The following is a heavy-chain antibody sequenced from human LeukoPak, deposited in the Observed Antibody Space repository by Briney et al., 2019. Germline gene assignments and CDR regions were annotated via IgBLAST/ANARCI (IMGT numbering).Heavy chain of an antibody. V-gene: IGHV3-33*01. J-gene: IGHJ4*02. CDR1: GFTFSSYG. Sequence: QPGGSLRLSCAASGFTFSSYGMPWVRQAPGKGLERVAVIWYDGSNKYYADSVKGRFTISRDNSKNTLYLQMNSLRAEDTAVYYCARAPMYCSSTSCYLDYWGQGTLVTVSS. CDR3: ARAPMYCSSTSCYLDY. D-gene: IGHD2-2*01. CDR2: IWYDGSNK.